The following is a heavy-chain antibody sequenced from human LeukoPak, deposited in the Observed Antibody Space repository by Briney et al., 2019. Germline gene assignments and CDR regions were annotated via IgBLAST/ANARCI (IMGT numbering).Heavy chain of an antibody. J-gene: IGHJ4*02. V-gene: IGHV3-48*03. Sequence: GGSLRLSCAASGFTFSGFAMNWVRQAPGKGLGWVSYISSSGSTIYYADSVKGRFTISRDNAKNPLYLQMNSPRAEDTAVYYCARVLVVGSGFTFDYWGQRTLVTVSS. CDR1: GFTFSGFA. CDR2: ISSSGSTI. CDR3: ARVLVVGSGFTFDY. D-gene: IGHD6-19*01.